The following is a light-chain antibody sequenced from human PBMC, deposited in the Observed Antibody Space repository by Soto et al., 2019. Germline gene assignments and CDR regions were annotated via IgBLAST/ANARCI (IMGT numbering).Light chain of an antibody. V-gene: IGLV2-23*02. CDR2: EVS. CDR3: YSYVGSIS. CDR1: SSDVGSHNF. J-gene: IGLJ2*01. Sequence: QSALTQPASVSGSPGQSITISCTGTSSDVGSHNFVSWHQQHPGKAPELMIYEVSKRPSGVSSRFSGSKSGNTASLTISGLQAEDAADYYCYSYVGSISFGGGTKLTVL.